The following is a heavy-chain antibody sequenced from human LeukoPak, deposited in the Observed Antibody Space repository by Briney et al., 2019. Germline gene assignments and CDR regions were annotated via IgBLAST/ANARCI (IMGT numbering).Heavy chain of an antibody. CDR1: GGTFSSHA. CDR2: IIPIFGTA. Sequence: SVKVSCKASGGTFSSHAISWVRQAPGQGLEWMGGIIPIFGTANYAQKFQGRVTVTADESTSTAYMELSSLRSEDTAVYYCARDPMGLRRGGLDYYGMDVWGKGTTVTVS. J-gene: IGHJ6*04. D-gene: IGHD5-12*01. CDR3: ARDPMGLRRGGLDYYGMDV. V-gene: IGHV1-69*13.